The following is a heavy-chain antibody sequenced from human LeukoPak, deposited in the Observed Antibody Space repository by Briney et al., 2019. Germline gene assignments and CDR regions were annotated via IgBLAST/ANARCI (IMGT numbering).Heavy chain of an antibody. D-gene: IGHD3-10*01. CDR2: IKQDGSEI. CDR3: ARDRRLLYFGELFHDAFDI. Sequence: GGSLRLSCAASGFSFIRYWMSWVRQAPGKGLEWVANIKQDGSEIYYVDSVKGRFTISRDNSKNTLYLQMKSLRAEDTAVYYCARDRRLLYFGELFHDAFDIWGQGTVVTVSS. CDR1: GFSFIRYW. V-gene: IGHV3-7*05. J-gene: IGHJ3*02.